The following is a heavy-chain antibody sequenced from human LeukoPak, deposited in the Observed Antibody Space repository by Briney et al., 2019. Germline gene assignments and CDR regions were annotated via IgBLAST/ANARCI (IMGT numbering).Heavy chain of an antibody. Sequence: GGSLRLSCAASGFTFSSYAMSWVRQAPGKGLEWVSHISGSGDSTYYADSVKGRFTISRDNSKNTLYLQMNSLGAEDTAVFYCAKVATKGNYYDSSGYSLDYWGQGTLVTVSS. J-gene: IGHJ4*02. V-gene: IGHV3-23*01. CDR3: AKVATKGNYYDSSGYSLDY. CDR1: GFTFSSYA. CDR2: ISGSGDST. D-gene: IGHD3-22*01.